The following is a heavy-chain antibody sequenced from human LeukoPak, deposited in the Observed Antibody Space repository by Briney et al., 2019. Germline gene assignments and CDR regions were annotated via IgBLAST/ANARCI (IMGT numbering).Heavy chain of an antibody. Sequence: GGSLRLSCAASGFTFDDYAMHWVRQAPGKGLEWVSGISWNSGSIGYADSVKGRFTISRDNAKNSLYPQMNSLRAEDTALYYCAKDAHTMVRGDFGYWGQGTLVTVSS. CDR3: AKDAHTMVRGDFGY. CDR1: GFTFDDYA. CDR2: ISWNSGSI. V-gene: IGHV3-9*01. J-gene: IGHJ4*02. D-gene: IGHD3-10*01.